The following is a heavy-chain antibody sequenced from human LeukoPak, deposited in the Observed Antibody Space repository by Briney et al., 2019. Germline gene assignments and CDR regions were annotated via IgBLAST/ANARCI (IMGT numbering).Heavy chain of an antibody. CDR1: GFTFSSYA. CDR3: AKGSGSGWYGWFAP. CDR2: IYASGGST. V-gene: IGHV3-23*01. D-gene: IGHD6-19*01. J-gene: IGHJ5*02. Sequence: GGSLRLSCAASGFTFSSYAMSWVRQAPGKGLEWVSPIYASGGSTYYADSVKGRFTISRDNSKNTLFLQMSSLRAEDTAVYYCAKGSGSGWYGWFAPWGQGTLVTVSS.